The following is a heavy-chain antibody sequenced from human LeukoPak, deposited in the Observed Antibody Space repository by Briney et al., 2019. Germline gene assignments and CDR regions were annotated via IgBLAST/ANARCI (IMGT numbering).Heavy chain of an antibody. J-gene: IGHJ4*02. V-gene: IGHV3-7*01. CDR3: ARGAPYCGGDCYFDY. D-gene: IGHD2-21*02. Sequence: DSVKGRFSISRDNAKNSLNLQMNSLRVEDTAMYYCARGAPYCGGDCYFDYWGQGTLVTVSS.